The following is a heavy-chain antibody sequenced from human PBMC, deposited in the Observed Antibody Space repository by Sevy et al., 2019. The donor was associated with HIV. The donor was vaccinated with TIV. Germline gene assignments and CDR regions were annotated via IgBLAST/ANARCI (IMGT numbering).Heavy chain of an antibody. V-gene: IGHV1-3*01. D-gene: IGHD3-22*01. Sequence: ASVKVSCKASGYTFTSYAMHWVRQAPGQRLEWMGWINAGNGNRKYSQKFQGRVTITRDTSASTAYMELSSLRSEDTAVYYCARGVYYYDSSGYPTPFDYWGQGTLVTVSS. CDR1: GYTFTSYA. CDR3: ARGVYYYDSSGYPTPFDY. CDR2: INAGNGNR. J-gene: IGHJ4*02.